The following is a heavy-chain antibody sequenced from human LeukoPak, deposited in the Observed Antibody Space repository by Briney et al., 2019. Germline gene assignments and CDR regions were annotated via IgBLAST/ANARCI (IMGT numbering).Heavy chain of an antibody. V-gene: IGHV3-21*01. Sequence: PGGSLRLSCAASGFTFSNYSMNWVRQAPGKGLEWVSSISSTDAQIYYADSVRGRFTISRDNAKNSLYLQMSSLRAADTAVYYCARGFIGFWSSPNSHDAFDVWGHGTMVTVSS. CDR2: ISSTDAQI. CDR1: GFTFSNYS. CDR3: ARGFIGFWSSPNSHDAFDV. D-gene: IGHD3-3*01. J-gene: IGHJ3*01.